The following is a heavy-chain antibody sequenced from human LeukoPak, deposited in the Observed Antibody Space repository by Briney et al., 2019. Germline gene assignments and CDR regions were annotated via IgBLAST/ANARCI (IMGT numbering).Heavy chain of an antibody. CDR1: GFTFNNYA. J-gene: IGHJ4*02. CDR2: ISGSGGST. D-gene: IGHD3-22*01. Sequence: PGGSLRLSCAASGFTFNNYAMGWVRQAPGKGLEWVSAISGSGGSTYYADPLKGRFTISRDNSKNTLYLQMNSLRAEDTALYYCAKDGIGGIYYDSSGYFDNWGQGTLVTVSS. V-gene: IGHV3-23*01. CDR3: AKDGIGGIYYDSSGYFDN.